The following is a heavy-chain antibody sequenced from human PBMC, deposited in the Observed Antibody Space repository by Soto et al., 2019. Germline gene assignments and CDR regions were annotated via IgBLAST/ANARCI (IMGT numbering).Heavy chain of an antibody. D-gene: IGHD1-26*01. CDR1: GFSIDDYA. J-gene: IGHJ4*02. CDR3: AKGSSVGANSIDY. CDR2: ITWKSNNI. V-gene: IGHV3-9*01. Sequence: PGGSLRLSCEASGFSIDDYAMHWVRQAPGKGLEWVAGITWKSNNIAYADSVKGRFTMSRDNAKNSLYLQMNSLRPGDTAFYYCAKGSSVGANSIDYWGQGTLVTVSS.